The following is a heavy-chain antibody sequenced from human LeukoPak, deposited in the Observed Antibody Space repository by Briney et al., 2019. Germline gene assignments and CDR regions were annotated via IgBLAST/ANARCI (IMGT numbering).Heavy chain of an antibody. V-gene: IGHV4-59*08. D-gene: IGHD6-19*01. CDR1: RGSMTNYY. CDR3: ARLSGPSGGPVSFFGLDV. J-gene: IGHJ6*02. CDR2: IYYRGDT. Sequence: ETLSLTCSVSRGSMTNYYWSWIRQPPGKGLEWIGHIYYRGDTKYNPSLKSRVTISLDTSKQQFSLRLTSESAADTAAYYCARLSGPSGGPVSFFGLDVWGQGTTVAVSS.